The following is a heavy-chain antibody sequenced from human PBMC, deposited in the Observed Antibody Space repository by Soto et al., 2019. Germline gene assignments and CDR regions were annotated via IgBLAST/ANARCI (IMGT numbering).Heavy chain of an antibody. CDR3: ARVKNSARDY. J-gene: IGHJ4*02. CDR1: GFIFSDYS. D-gene: IGHD2-21*01. CDR2: INQEGSEK. V-gene: IGHV3-7*01. Sequence: GGSLRLSCAASGFIFSDYSMSWVRQAPGKGLEWVASINQEGSEKYYVDSMKGRLTISRDNAKNSLYLQLNSLRAEDTAVFYCARVKNSARDYWGQGTPVTVSS.